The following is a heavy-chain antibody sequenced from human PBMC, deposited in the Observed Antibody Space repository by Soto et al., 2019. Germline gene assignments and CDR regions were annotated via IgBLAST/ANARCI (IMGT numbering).Heavy chain of an antibody. Sequence: EVQLEESGGGLVQPGGSLRLSCAASGFSFSSYWMSWVRQAPGKGPEWVAIVSLDGRDKTYADSVKGRFTISRDNAENSLFLQVNSLRADDTAVYYCARDDRSSGPFDYWGQGALVTVSS. CDR3: ARDDRSSGPFDY. D-gene: IGHD6-19*01. V-gene: IGHV3-7*01. J-gene: IGHJ4*02. CDR2: VSLDGRDK. CDR1: GFSFSSYW.